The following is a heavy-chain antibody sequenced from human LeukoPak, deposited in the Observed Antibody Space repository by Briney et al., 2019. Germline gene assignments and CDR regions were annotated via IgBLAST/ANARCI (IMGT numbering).Heavy chain of an antibody. Sequence: SLRLSCAASGFTFSSYGMHWVRQAPGKGLEWVAVISYDGSNKYYADPVKGRFTISRDNSKNTLYLQMNSLRAEDTAVYYCAKDQELLWFGELSPVDYWGQGTLVTVSS. CDR3: AKDQELLWFGELSPVDY. CDR2: ISYDGSNK. V-gene: IGHV3-30*18. CDR1: GFTFSSYG. J-gene: IGHJ4*02. D-gene: IGHD3-10*01.